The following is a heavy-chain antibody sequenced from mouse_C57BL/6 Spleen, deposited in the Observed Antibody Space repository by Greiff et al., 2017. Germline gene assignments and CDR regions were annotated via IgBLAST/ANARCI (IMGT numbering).Heavy chain of an antibody. D-gene: IGHD1-1*01. J-gene: IGHJ4*01. CDR1: GFTFTDYY. Sequence: EVKVVESGGGLVQPGGSLSLSCAASGFTFTDYYMSWVRQPPGKALEWLGFIRNKANGYTTEYSVSVKGRFTISSDNSQSILYLQMNALRAEDSATYYCARYYYGSSYNAMDYWGQGTTVTVSS. CDR2: IRNKANGYTT. V-gene: IGHV7-3*01. CDR3: ARYYYGSSYNAMDY.